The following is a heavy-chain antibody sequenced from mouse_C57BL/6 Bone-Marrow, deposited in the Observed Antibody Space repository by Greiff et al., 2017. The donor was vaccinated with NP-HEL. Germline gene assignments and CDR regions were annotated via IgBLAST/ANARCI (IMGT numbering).Heavy chain of an antibody. CDR1: GFSLTSYG. Sequence: QVQLKESGPGLVQPSQCLSITCTVSGFSLTSYGVHWVRQSPGKGLEWLGVIWSGGSTDYNAAFISRLSISKDNSKSQVFFKMNSLQADDTAIYYCASYVFAYWGQGTLVTVSA. CDR3: ASYVFAY. CDR2: IWSGGST. J-gene: IGHJ3*01. V-gene: IGHV2-2*01. D-gene: IGHD2-12*01.